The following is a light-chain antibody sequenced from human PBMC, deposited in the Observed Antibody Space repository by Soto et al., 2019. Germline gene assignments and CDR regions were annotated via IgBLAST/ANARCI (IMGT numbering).Light chain of an antibody. CDR3: QQYNDNWT. J-gene: IGKJ1*01. CDR2: KAS. V-gene: IGKV1-5*03. CDR1: QSISSW. Sequence: DIPMTQSPSTLSASVGDRVTITCRASQSISSWLAWYQQKPGQAPKLLIYKASTLQSGVPSRFSGSGSGTEFALAIRSLQPDDSATYYCQQYNDNWTFGQGTKVEIK.